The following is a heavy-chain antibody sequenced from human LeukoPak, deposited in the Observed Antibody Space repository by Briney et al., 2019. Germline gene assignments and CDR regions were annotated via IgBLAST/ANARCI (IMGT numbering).Heavy chain of an antibody. Sequence: GGSLRLSCAASGFTFSSYAMSWVRQAPGKGLEWDSAISGSGGSTYYADSVKGRFTISRDNSKNTLYLQMNSLRAEDTAVYYCAKKGRYYDSSGYYSLDYWGQGTLVTVSS. D-gene: IGHD3-22*01. V-gene: IGHV3-23*01. CDR3: AKKGRYYDSSGYYSLDY. J-gene: IGHJ4*02. CDR1: GFTFSSYA. CDR2: ISGSGGST.